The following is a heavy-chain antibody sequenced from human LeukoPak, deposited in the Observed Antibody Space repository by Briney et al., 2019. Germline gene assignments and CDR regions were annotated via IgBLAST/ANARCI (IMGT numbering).Heavy chain of an antibody. J-gene: IGHJ5*02. D-gene: IGHD2-2*01. CDR2: IKSKTDGGTT. CDR1: GFTFSNAW. CDR3: TTDPIVVVPAAANWFDP. Sequence: GGSLRLSCAASGFTFSNAWMSWVRQAPGKGLEWVGCIKSKTDGGTTDYAAPVKGRFTISRDDSKNTLYLQMNSLKTEDTAVYYCTTDPIVVVPAAANWFDPWGQGTLVTVSS. V-gene: IGHV3-15*01.